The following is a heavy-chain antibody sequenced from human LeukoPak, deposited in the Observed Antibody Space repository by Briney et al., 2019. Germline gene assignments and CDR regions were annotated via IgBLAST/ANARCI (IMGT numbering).Heavy chain of an antibody. Sequence: SETLSLTCAVSGYSISSGYYWGWIRQPPGEGLEWIGSIYHSGSTYYNPSLKSRVTISADTSKNQFSLKLSSVTAADTAVYYCARQGDYDFWSGYYHRYFDYWGQGTLVTVSS. V-gene: IGHV4-38-2*01. J-gene: IGHJ4*02. CDR3: ARQGDYDFWSGYYHRYFDY. D-gene: IGHD3-3*01. CDR2: IYHSGST. CDR1: GYSISSGYY.